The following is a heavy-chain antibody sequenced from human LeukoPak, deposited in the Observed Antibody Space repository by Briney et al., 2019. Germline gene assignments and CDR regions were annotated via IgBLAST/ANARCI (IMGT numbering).Heavy chain of an antibody. Sequence: SVKVSCKASGGTFSSYAISWVRQAPGQGLEWMGRIIPIFGTANYAQKFQGRVTITTDESTSTAYMELSSLRSEDTAVYYCARDRLVVPAAIPGDYWGQGTLVTVSS. CDR1: GGTFSSYA. V-gene: IGHV1-69*05. CDR3: ARDRLVVPAAIPGDY. D-gene: IGHD2-2*02. J-gene: IGHJ4*02. CDR2: IIPIFGTA.